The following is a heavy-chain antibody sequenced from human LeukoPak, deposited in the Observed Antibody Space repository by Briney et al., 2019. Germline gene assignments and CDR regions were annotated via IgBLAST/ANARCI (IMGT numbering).Heavy chain of an antibody. CDR3: ARDFGYGRLRDYGMDV. J-gene: IGHJ6*02. Sequence: PSETLSLTYTVSGGSISSYYWSWIRQPAGKGLEWIGRIYTSGSTNYNPSLKSRVTMSVDTSKNQFSLKLSSVTAADTAVYYCARDFGYGRLRDYGMDVWGQGTTVTVSS. CDR1: GGSISSYY. V-gene: IGHV4-4*07. CDR2: IYTSGST. D-gene: IGHD5-12*01.